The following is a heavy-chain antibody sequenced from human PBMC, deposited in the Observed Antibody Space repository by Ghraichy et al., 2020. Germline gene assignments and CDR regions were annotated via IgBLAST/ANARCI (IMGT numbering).Heavy chain of an antibody. V-gene: IGHV3-64D*06. CDR2: ISSNGGST. CDR3: VKDLQLWPDHRAFDI. J-gene: IGHJ3*02. D-gene: IGHD5-18*01. Sequence: GGSLRLSCSASGFTFSSYAMHWVRQAPGKGLEYVSAISSNGGSTYYADSVKGRFTISRDNSKNTLYLQMSSLRAEDTAVYYCVKDLQLWPDHRAFDIWGQGTMVTVSS. CDR1: GFTFSSYA.